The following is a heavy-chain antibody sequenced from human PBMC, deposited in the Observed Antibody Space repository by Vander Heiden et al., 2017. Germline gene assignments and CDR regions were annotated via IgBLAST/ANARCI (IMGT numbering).Heavy chain of an antibody. V-gene: IGHV3-48*01. CDR2: ITSSGNSI. CDR3: ARDGATSMIPLRGYYYGLDV. CDR1: GFTFSGYS. Sequence: EVQLVESGGGLAQPGGSLRLYCAASGFTFSGYSVNWVRQAPGMGLEWVSYITSSGNSIYYADSVKGRFTVSRDNAKNSVHLQMNSLRAEDTAMYYCARDGATSMIPLRGYYYGLDVWGQGTTVIVSS. D-gene: IGHD5-18*01. J-gene: IGHJ6*02.